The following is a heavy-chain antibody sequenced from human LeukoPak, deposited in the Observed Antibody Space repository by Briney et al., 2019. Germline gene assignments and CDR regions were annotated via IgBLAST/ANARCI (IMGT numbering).Heavy chain of an antibody. J-gene: IGHJ4*02. CDR1: GYTFTGYY. D-gene: IGHD6-19*01. V-gene: IGHV1-2*02. CDR2: INPNSGGT. CDR3: ARDGVAGTRYYFDY. Sequence: ASVKVSCKASGYTFTGYYMHWVRQAPGQGLEWMGWINPNSGGTNYAQKFQGRVTMTRDTSISTAYMELSRLRSGDTAVYYCARDGVAGTRYYFDYWGQGTLVAVSS.